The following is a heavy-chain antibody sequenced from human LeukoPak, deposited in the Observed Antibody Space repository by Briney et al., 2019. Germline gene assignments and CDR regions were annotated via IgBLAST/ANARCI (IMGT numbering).Heavy chain of an antibody. Sequence: PGGSLRLSCAASRFSFSNYAMHWVRQDSGRGLEWLAVISHDGINTYYADSVKGRFTISRDNSKNTLYLQLNSLRAEDTAVYYCVKAQREAYGSGWSRDFDYWGQGTLVTVSS. CDR3: VKAQREAYGSGWSRDFDY. V-gene: IGHV3-30*18. J-gene: IGHJ4*02. D-gene: IGHD6-19*01. CDR2: ISHDGINT. CDR1: RFSFSNYA.